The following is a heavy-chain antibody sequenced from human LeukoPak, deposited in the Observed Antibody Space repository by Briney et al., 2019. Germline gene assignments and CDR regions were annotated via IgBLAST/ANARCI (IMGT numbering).Heavy chain of an antibody. J-gene: IGHJ4*02. CDR3: ARAARAYNYFDY. Sequence: PGGSLRLSCAASGFTFSSYAMHWVRQAPGKGLEWVAVISYDGSNKYYADSVKGRLTISRDNAKNSLYLQMNSLRAEDTAVYYCARAARAYNYFDYWGQGTLVTVSS. CDR1: GFTFSSYA. D-gene: IGHD5-18*01. CDR2: ISYDGSNK. V-gene: IGHV3-30-3*01.